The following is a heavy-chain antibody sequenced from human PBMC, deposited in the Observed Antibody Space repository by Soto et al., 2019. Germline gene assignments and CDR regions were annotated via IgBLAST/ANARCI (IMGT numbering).Heavy chain of an antibody. CDR1: GGSISSGGYY. D-gene: IGHD6-13*01. CDR2: IYYSGST. CDR3: ERDSQQPPYYYGMDV. V-gene: IGHV4-31*03. J-gene: IGHJ6*02. Sequence: PSETLSLTCTVSGGSISSGGYYWSWIRQHPGKGLEWIGYIYYSGSTYYNPSLKSRVTISVDTSKNQFSLKLSSVTAADTAVYYCERDSQQPPYYYGMDVWGQGTTVTVSS.